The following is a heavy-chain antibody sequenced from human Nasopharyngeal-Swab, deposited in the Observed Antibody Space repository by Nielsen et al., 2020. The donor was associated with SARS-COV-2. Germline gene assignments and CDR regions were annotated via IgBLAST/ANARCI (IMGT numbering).Heavy chain of an antibody. CDR1: GYTFTSNV. V-gene: IGHV7-4-1*02. CDR3: ARENQEYPNIWIDY. CDR2: ISTKTGAP. J-gene: IGHJ4*02. D-gene: IGHD1-1*01. Sequence: ASVKVSCKASGYTFTSNVLNWVRQAPGQGPEYIGWISTKTGAPTYAQAFTGRFVISLDTSVSTTYLQISSLKADDTAVYYCARENQEYPNIWIDYWGQGTQVTVSS.